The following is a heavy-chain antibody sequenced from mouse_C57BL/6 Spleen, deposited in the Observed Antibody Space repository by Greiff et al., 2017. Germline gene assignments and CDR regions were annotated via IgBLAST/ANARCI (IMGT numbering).Heavy chain of an antibody. J-gene: IGHJ2*01. D-gene: IGHD1-1*01. CDR3: ARLITTDYFDY. V-gene: IGHV5-6*01. CDR2: ISSGGSYT. Sequence: EVQRVESGGDLVKPGGSLKLSCAASGFTFSSYGMSWARQTPAKRLEWVATISSGGSYTYYPDSVKGRFTITRDNANNTRYVQMSSLKSEDTAMYYCARLITTDYFDYWGQGTTLTVSS. CDR1: GFTFSSYG.